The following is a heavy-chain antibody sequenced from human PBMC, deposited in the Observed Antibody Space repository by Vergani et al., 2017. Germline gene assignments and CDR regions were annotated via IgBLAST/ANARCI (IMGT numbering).Heavy chain of an antibody. D-gene: IGHD3-22*01. Sequence: EVQLLESGGDLVQPGGSLRLSCAASGFTFNHYAMNWVRQAPGKGLEWVSGISGSGGSTYYAGSVKGRFTISRDSSKNTLYLQMNSLSAGDTAVYYCAKVPIYYYDSSGYKVGDDYWGQGTLVTVSS. CDR1: GFTFNHYA. V-gene: IGHV3-23*01. CDR2: ISGSGGST. CDR3: AKVPIYYYDSSGYKVGDDY. J-gene: IGHJ4*02.